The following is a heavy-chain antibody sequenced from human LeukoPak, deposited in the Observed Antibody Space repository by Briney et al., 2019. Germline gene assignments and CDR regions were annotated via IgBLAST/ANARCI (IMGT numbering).Heavy chain of an antibody. D-gene: IGHD1-26*01. Sequence: GASVKVSCKASGGTFSSYAISWVRQAPGQGLEWMGRIIPILGIANYAQKFQGRVTITADKSTSTAYMELSSLRSEDTAVYYCASHSGSYPFKIYYYYGMDVWGQGTTVTVSS. J-gene: IGHJ6*02. CDR3: ASHSGSYPFKIYYYYGMDV. CDR1: GGTFSSYA. CDR2: IIPILGIA. V-gene: IGHV1-69*04.